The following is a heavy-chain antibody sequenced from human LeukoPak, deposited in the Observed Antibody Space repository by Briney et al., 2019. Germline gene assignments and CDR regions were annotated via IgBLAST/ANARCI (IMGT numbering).Heavy chain of an antibody. V-gene: IGHV3-48*03. CDR3: AELGITMIGGV. Sequence: GGSLRLSCAASGFTFSNYEMTWVRQAPGKGLEWISYISSFNDTIYYADSVKGRFTISRDNAKNSLYLQMNSLRAEDTAVYYCAELGITMIGGVWGKGTTVTISS. J-gene: IGHJ6*04. CDR1: GFTFSNYE. CDR2: ISSFNDTI. D-gene: IGHD3-10*02.